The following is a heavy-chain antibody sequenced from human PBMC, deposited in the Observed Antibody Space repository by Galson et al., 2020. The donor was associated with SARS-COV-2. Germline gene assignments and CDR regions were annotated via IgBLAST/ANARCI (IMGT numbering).Heavy chain of an antibody. Sequence: GSLRLSCAASGFTFSSYAMHWVRQAPGKGLEWVAVISYDGSNKYYADSVKGRFTISRDNSKNTLYLQMNSLRAEDTAVYYCARPGLSHEGYYYYGMDVWGQGTTVTVSS. J-gene: IGHJ6*02. V-gene: IGHV3-30*04. CDR3: ARPGLSHEGYYYYGMDV. CDR2: ISYDGSNK. CDR1: GFTFSSYA.